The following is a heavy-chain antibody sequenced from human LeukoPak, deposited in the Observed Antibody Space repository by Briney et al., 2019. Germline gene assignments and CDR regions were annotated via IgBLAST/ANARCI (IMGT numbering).Heavy chain of an antibody. J-gene: IGHJ4*02. D-gene: IGHD4-17*01. CDR3: ARLSTVTTSFDY. CDR1: GYTFSNYG. Sequence: GASVKVSCKASGYTFSNYGISWVRQAPGQGLEWVGWISIYNGKTNYAQKLQGRVTMTTDTSTTTAYMELRSLRSDDTAVYYCARLSTVTTSFDYWGQGTLVTVSS. V-gene: IGHV1-18*01. CDR2: ISIYNGKT.